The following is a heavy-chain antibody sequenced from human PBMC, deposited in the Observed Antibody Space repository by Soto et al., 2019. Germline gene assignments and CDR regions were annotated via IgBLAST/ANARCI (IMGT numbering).Heavy chain of an antibody. CDR3: ARTSAAGKYYSGMDV. J-gene: IGHJ6*02. D-gene: IGHD6-13*01. Sequence: GESLKISCKGSGYSFTSYWIGWVRQMPGKGLEWMGIIYPGDSDTRYSPSFQAQVTISADKSISTAYLQWSSLKASDTAMYYCARTSAAGKYYSGMDVWGQGTTVTVS. V-gene: IGHV5-51*01. CDR2: IYPGDSDT. CDR1: GYSFTSYW.